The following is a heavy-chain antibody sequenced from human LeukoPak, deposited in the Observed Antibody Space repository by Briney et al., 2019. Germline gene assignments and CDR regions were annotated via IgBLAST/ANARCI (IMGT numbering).Heavy chain of an antibody. V-gene: IGHV1-8*01. CDR2: MNPNSGNT. CDR3: AGTYSSGWYGLRVTVKNAFDI. Sequence: ASVKVSCKASGYTFTSYDINWVRQATGQGLEWMGWMNPNSGNTGYAQKFQGRVTMTRNTSISTAYMELSSLRSEDTAVYYCAGTYSSGWYGLRVTVKNAFDIWGQGTMVTVSS. D-gene: IGHD6-19*01. J-gene: IGHJ3*02. CDR1: GYTFTSYD.